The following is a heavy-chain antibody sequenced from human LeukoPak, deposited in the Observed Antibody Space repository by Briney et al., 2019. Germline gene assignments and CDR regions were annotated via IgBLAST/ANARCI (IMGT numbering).Heavy chain of an antibody. Sequence: GESLKISSKGSGYSFTSYWIGWVRQMPGKGLEWMGIIYPCDSDTSYNPSFQGQVTISADKSISTAYLQWSSLKASDTAMYYCATYSSMDLFFDYWGQRTLVTVS. J-gene: IGHJ4*02. D-gene: IGHD6-13*01. V-gene: IGHV5-51*01. CDR3: ATYSSMDLFFDY. CDR1: GYSFTSYW. CDR2: IYPCDSDT.